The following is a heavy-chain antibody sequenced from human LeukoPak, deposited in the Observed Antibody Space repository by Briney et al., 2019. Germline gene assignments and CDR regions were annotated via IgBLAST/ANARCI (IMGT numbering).Heavy chain of an antibody. CDR2: IRSKTNNYAT. J-gene: IGHJ4*02. CDR1: GFTFSGSA. V-gene: IGHV3-73*01. D-gene: IGHD5-18*01. CDR3: AKEHNYGLDYFDS. Sequence: PGGSLRLSCAASGFTFSGSAMHWVRQASGKGLEWVGRIRSKTNNYATAYATSVKGRFTISRDDSKNMAYLQMNSLRAEDTAIYYCAKEHNYGLDYFDSWGQGTLVTVSS.